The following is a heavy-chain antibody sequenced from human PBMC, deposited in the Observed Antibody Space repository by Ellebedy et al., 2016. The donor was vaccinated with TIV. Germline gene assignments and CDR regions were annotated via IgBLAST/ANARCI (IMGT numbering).Heavy chain of an antibody. CDR2: IYYSGST. CDR1: GGSISSYY. Sequence: GSLRLXCTVSGGSISSYYWSWIRQPPGKGLEWIGYIYYSGSTNYNPSLKSRVTISVDTSKNQFSLKLSSVTAADTAVYYCARDDRYCSSTSCYGGMDVWGQGTTVTVSS. V-gene: IGHV4-59*01. D-gene: IGHD2-2*01. J-gene: IGHJ6*02. CDR3: ARDDRYCSSTSCYGGMDV.